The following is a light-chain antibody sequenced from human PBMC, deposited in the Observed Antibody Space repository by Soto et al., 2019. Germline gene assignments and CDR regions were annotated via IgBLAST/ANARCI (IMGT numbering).Light chain of an antibody. Sequence: QSVLTQPRSVSGSPGQSVTISCTGTNSDVGTFYFVSWYQQYPDKGPKLIIYDVTERPSGVPDRFPGSKSGNTASLTISGLQAEDEADYYCCSYAGSYTYVFGSGTKVTVL. CDR2: DVT. CDR1: NSDVGTFYF. CDR3: CSYAGSYTYV. V-gene: IGLV2-11*01. J-gene: IGLJ1*01.